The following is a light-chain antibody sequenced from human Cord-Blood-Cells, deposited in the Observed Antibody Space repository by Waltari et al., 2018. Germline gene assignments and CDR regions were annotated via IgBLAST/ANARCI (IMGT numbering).Light chain of an antibody. Sequence: DIQMTQSPSSLSASVGDRVTIPCRASQSISSYLNWYQQKPGKAPKLLIYAASSLQSGVPSRFSGSGSGTDFTLTISSLQPEDFATYYYQQSYSTPPFTFGPGTKVDIK. CDR1: QSISSY. V-gene: IGKV1-39*01. CDR2: AAS. CDR3: QQSYSTPPFT. J-gene: IGKJ3*01.